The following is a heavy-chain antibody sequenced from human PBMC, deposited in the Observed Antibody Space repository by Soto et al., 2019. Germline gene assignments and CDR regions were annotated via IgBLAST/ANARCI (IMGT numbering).Heavy chain of an antibody. CDR2: VGGGGDDT. Sequence: VQLLESGGGLVQPGGSLRLSCAASGFTFSNYAMSWVRQAPGKGLEWVSGVGGGGDDTYYADSVKGRFIISRDNAKNTMYVHMSSLTVEDTAVYYCARDLSGDTTPYFDLWGLGTLVTVSS. CDR3: ARDLSGDTTPYFDL. J-gene: IGHJ4*02. D-gene: IGHD1-1*01. V-gene: IGHV3-23*01. CDR1: GFTFSNYA.